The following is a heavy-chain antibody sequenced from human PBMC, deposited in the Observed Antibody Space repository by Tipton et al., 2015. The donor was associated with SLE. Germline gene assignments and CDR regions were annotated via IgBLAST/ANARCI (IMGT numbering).Heavy chain of an antibody. CDR2: IWYDGSHK. Sequence: QLVQSGGGVVQPGRSLRLSCEASGFTFTSYGFHWVRQAPGKGLEWVAVIWYDGSHKYYADSVKGRFTISRDNSKNTAYLQMNSLRGDDTAVYYCARDVIRDNWEYYFDYWGQGTLVTVSS. J-gene: IGHJ4*02. V-gene: IGHV3-33*01. CDR3: ARDVIRDNWEYYFDY. CDR1: GFTFTSYG. D-gene: IGHD1-20*01.